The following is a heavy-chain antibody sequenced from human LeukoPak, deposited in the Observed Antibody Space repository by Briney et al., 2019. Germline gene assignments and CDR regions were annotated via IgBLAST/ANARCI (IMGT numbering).Heavy chain of an antibody. J-gene: IGHJ4*02. Sequence: PGGSLRLSCAASGFTISSNYMSWVRQAPGKGLEWVSVIYTGGSTYYADSVNGRFTISRDNSKNTLYLQMNSLRAEDTAVYYCARNGQMRYFDYWGQGTLVTVSS. D-gene: IGHD2-8*01. CDR2: IYTGGST. V-gene: IGHV3-66*01. CDR3: ARNGQMRYFDY. CDR1: GFTISSNY.